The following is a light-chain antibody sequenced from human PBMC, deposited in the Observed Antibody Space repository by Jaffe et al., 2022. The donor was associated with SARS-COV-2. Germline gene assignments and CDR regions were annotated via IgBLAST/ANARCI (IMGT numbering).Light chain of an antibody. CDR1: QSIGSW. J-gene: IGKJ2*01. V-gene: IGKV1-5*03. CDR3: QQYNTYST. Sequence: DIQMTQSPSALSASVGDRVTITCRASQSIGSWLAWYQQKPGKAPKLLIYKASTLESGVPSRFSGSGSGTEFTLTISSLQPDDFATYYCQQYNTYSTFALGTKLEIK. CDR2: KAS.